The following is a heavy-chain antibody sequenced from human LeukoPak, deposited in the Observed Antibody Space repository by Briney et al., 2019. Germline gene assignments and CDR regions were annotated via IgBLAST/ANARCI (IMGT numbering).Heavy chain of an antibody. Sequence: GGSLRLSCAASGFTFSSYSMNWVRQAPGKGLEWVGFIRSKAYGGTTEYAASVKGRFTISRDDSKSIAYLQMNSLKTEDTAVYYCTRVREDIVVVVAGDSFDYWGQGTLVTVSS. J-gene: IGHJ4*02. CDR3: TRVREDIVVVVAGDSFDY. CDR2: IRSKAYGGTT. CDR1: GFTFSSYS. D-gene: IGHD2-15*01. V-gene: IGHV3-49*04.